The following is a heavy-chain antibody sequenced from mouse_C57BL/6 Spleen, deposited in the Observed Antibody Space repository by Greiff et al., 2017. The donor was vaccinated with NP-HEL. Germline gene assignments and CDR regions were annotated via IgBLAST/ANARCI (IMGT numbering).Heavy chain of an antibody. CDR1: GFTFSDYY. V-gene: IGHV5-12*01. Sequence: EVQLVESGGGLVQPGGSLKLSCAASGFTFSDYYMYWVRQTPEKRLEWVAYISNGGGSTYYPDTVKGRFTISRDNAKNTLYLQMSRLKSEDTAMYYCARVYSNNWYFDVWGTGTTVTVSS. J-gene: IGHJ1*03. CDR3: ARVYSNNWYFDV. CDR2: ISNGGGST. D-gene: IGHD2-5*01.